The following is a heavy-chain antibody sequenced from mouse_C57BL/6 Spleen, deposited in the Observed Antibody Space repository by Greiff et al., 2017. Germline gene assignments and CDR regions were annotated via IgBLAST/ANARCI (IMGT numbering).Heavy chain of an antibody. D-gene: IGHD1-1*01. Sequence: QVQLQQPGAELVRPGSSVKLSCKASGYTFTSYWMHWVKQRPIQGLEWIGNIDPSDSETHYNQKFKDKAKLTVDKSSSTAYMQLSSLTSEDSAVYYCARDYGSSSLWYFDVWGTGTTVTVSS. CDR3: ARDYGSSSLWYFDV. V-gene: IGHV1-52*01. CDR2: IDPSDSET. CDR1: GYTFTSYW. J-gene: IGHJ1*03.